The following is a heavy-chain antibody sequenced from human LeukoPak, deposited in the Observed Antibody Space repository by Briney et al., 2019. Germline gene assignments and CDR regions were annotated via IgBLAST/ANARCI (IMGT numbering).Heavy chain of an antibody. CDR3: ARYSRVTNSYYFDY. CDR1: GDSISSSSYY. D-gene: IGHD2-15*01. CDR2: IYYSGST. V-gene: IGHV4-39*01. J-gene: IGHJ4*02. Sequence: SETLSLTCTVSGDSISSSSYYWGWIRQPPGKGLEWIGSIYYSGSTYYNPSLKSRVTISVDTSKNQFSLKLNSVTAAGTAVYYCARYSRVTNSYYFDYWGQGTLVTLSS.